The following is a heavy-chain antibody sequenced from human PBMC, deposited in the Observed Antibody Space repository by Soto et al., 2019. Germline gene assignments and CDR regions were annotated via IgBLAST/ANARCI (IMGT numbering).Heavy chain of an antibody. CDR3: ARGIGSYFEY. V-gene: IGHV3-48*03. CDR1: GFTLRSHE. Sequence: GGSLRLSCAASGFTLRSHEMSWVRQAPGKGLEWVSYISSSDSTIYYADSVKGRFTISKDNAENTLYLLMNSLRAEDTAVYYCARGIGSYFEYWGQGTLVTVS. J-gene: IGHJ4*02. CDR2: ISSSDSTI. D-gene: IGHD1-26*01.